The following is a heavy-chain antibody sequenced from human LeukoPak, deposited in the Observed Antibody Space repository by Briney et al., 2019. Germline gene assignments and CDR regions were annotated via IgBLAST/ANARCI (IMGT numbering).Heavy chain of an antibody. J-gene: IGHJ4*02. Sequence: GGSLRLSCAASGFTFSSYEMNWVRQAPGKGLEWVSYISSSSSTIYYADSVKGRFTISRDNAKNSLYLQMNSLRAEDTAVYYCARDSGDYDSSGYYYVSWFDYWGQGTLVTVSS. V-gene: IGHV3-48*03. CDR3: ARDSGDYDSSGYYYVSWFDY. D-gene: IGHD3-22*01. CDR1: GFTFSSYE. CDR2: ISSSSSTI.